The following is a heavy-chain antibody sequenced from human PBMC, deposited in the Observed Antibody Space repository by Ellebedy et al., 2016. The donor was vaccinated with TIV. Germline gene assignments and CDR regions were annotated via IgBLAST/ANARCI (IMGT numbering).Heavy chain of an antibody. Sequence: MPSETLSLTCTVSGDSISSSSYFWGWIRQPPGKGLEWIGSMYYSGSTYYHPSLESRVAISVDSSKNQFSLNLRSVTAADTAVYYCARSIYDYVWGSYRHRSNFDYWGQGTLVTVSS. J-gene: IGHJ4*02. CDR3: ARSIYDYVWGSYRHRSNFDY. CDR2: MYYSGST. V-gene: IGHV4-39*07. CDR1: GDSISSSSYF. D-gene: IGHD3-16*02.